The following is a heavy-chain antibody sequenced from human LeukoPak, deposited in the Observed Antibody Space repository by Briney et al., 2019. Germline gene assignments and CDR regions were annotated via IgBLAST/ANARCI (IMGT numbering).Heavy chain of an antibody. J-gene: IGHJ4*02. V-gene: IGHV4-39*01. CDR3: TRHGRGGTDY. CDR2: ISYTGST. Sequence: PSETLSLTCTVSRGSISSSDYYWGLIRQPPGKGLEWIGIISYTGSTYYNTSLKSRVTISLDTSKNQFSLKLTSVTAADTALYYCTRHGRGGTDYWGQGTLVTVSS. CDR1: RGSISSSDYY. D-gene: IGHD1-26*01.